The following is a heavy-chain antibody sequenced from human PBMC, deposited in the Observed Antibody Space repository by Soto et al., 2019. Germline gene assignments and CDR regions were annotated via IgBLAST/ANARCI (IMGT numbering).Heavy chain of an antibody. Sequence: EVQLLESGGGLVQPGGSLRLSCAASGFTFSSYAMSWVRQAPGKGLEWVSAISGSGLSTYHADSVKGRFTISRDNSKNTLDLQMNSLRAEDTAVYYCAKGRGYCSSTSCYVGSDYWGQGTLVTVSS. J-gene: IGHJ4*02. CDR2: ISGSGLST. V-gene: IGHV3-23*01. CDR3: AKGRGYCSSTSCYVGSDY. CDR1: GFTFSSYA. D-gene: IGHD2-2*01.